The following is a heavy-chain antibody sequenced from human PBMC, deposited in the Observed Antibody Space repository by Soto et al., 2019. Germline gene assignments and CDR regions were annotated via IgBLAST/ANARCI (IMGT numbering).Heavy chain of an antibody. CDR2: IIPIFGTA. Sequence: QVQLVQSGAEVKKPGSSVKVSCKASGGTFSSYAISWVRQAPGQGLEWMGGIIPIFGTANYAQKFQGRVTITADESTSNAYMELSSLRSEDTAGYYCARGRGYYDSSGYYPYYFDYWGQGTLVTVSS. D-gene: IGHD3-22*01. V-gene: IGHV1-69*12. CDR1: GGTFSSYA. CDR3: ARGRGYYDSSGYYPYYFDY. J-gene: IGHJ4*02.